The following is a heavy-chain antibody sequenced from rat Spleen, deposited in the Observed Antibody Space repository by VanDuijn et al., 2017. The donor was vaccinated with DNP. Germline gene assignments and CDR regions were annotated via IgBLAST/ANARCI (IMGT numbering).Heavy chain of an antibody. CDR2: ISPSGGST. J-gene: IGHJ4*01. CDR1: GFTFSNYD. D-gene: IGHD1-10*01. CDR3: ITFEGRNA. Sequence: EVQLVESGGDLVQSGRSLKLSCAASGFTFSNYDMAWVRQAPTKGLEWVASISPSGGSTYYRDSVKGRFTISRDNAKSTLYLQMDSLRSEDTATYYCITFEGRNAWGQGTSVTVSS. V-gene: IGHV5S23*01.